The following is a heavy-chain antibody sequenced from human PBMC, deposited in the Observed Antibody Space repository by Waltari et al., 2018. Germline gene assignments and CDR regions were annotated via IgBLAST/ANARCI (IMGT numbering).Heavy chain of an antibody. D-gene: IGHD6-6*01. J-gene: IGHJ5*02. CDR3: ARHGSIGARQNWLDP. Sequence: EVQLVQSGAEVNKPGESLKISCKGSGYIFGNYWIAWVRQMPGKGLEWMGIIWPGDSDTRYSPSFQGQVTISVDKSINTAYLQWSNLKASDTAMYFCARHGSIGARQNWLDPWGQGTLVTVSS. V-gene: IGHV5-51*01. CDR1: GYIFGNYW. CDR2: IWPGDSDT.